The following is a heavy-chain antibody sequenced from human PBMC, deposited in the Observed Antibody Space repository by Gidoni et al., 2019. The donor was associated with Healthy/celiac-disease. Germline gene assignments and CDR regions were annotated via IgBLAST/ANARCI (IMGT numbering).Heavy chain of an antibody. V-gene: IGHV4-34*01. CDR1: GGSFSGYY. CDR2: INHSGST. Sequence: QVQLQQWGAGLLKPSETLSLTCAVYGGSFSGYYWSWIRQPPGKGLEWIGEINHSGSTNYNPSLKSRVTISVDTSKNQFSLKLSSVTAADTAVYYCSITMVRGVIQRYNGMDVWGQGTTVTVSS. D-gene: IGHD3-10*01. CDR3: SITMVRGVIQRYNGMDV. J-gene: IGHJ6*02.